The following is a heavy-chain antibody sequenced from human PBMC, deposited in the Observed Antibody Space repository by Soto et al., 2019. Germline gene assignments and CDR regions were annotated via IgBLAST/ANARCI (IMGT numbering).Heavy chain of an antibody. CDR3: AESIAARGNAFDP. J-gene: IGHJ5*02. D-gene: IGHD6-6*01. Sequence: SVKVSCKDSGVTLSSYAISWVRQAPGQGVEWMGGTIPIFSTSNYSQKSQVRVTITADETTSTAYMEPMSARAEAMDLYYSAESIAARGNAFDPWGQGTLVTVSS. CDR2: TIPIFSTS. CDR1: GVTLSSYA. V-gene: IGHV1-69*13.